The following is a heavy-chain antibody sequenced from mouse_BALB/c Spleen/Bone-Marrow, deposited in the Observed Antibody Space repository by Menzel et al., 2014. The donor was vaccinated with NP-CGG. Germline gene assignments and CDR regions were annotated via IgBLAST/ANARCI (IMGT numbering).Heavy chain of an antibody. Sequence: QVQLQQSGAELVRPGTSVKVSCKASGYAFTNYLTEWVKQRPGQGLEWIGVINPGSGGTNYNEKFKGKATLTADKSSSTAYMQLSSLTSDDSAVYFCARGITTGYFDYWGQGTTLTVSS. V-gene: IGHV1-54*01. CDR1: GYAFTNYL. CDR2: INPGSGGT. CDR3: ARGITTGYFDY. J-gene: IGHJ2*01. D-gene: IGHD1-1*01.